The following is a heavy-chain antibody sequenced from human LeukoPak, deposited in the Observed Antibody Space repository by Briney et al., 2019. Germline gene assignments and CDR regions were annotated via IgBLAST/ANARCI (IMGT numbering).Heavy chain of an antibody. V-gene: IGHV1-69*05. Sequence: SVKVSCKASGGTFSSYAISWVRQAPGQGLEWMGGIIPIFGTANYAQKFQGRVTITTDESTSTAYMELSSLRSEDTAVYYCVRGGNSLVVVIDYYYMDVWGKGTTVTVSS. CDR1: GGTFSSYA. CDR2: IIPIFGTA. D-gene: IGHD3-22*01. CDR3: VRGGNSLVVVIDYYYMDV. J-gene: IGHJ6*03.